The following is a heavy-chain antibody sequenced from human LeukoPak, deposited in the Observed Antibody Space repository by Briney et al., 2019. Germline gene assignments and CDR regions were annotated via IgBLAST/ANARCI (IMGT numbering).Heavy chain of an antibody. J-gene: IGHJ4*02. CDR3: ARVGDGYNHGFDY. Sequence: GASVKVSCKASGYSFTNHGISWVRQAPGPGLEWMGWISAYSGNANYAHKFLGRLTMTADTSTSTAYMELRSLTSADTAVYYCARVGDGYNHGFDYWGQGSLVTVSS. CDR1: GYSFTNHG. CDR2: ISAYSGNA. V-gene: IGHV1-18*01. D-gene: IGHD5-24*01.